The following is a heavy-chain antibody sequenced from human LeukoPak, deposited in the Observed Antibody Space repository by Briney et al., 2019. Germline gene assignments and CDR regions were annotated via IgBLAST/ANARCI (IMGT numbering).Heavy chain of an antibody. CDR2: IKEDGSET. J-gene: IGHJ3*02. D-gene: IGHD1-26*01. CDR3: ARDHSSGSFLDAFDI. CDR1: GFTFSNYW. V-gene: IGHV3-7*01. Sequence: GGSLRLSCAASGFTFSNYWMSWVRQAPGKGLEWVANIKEDGSETYYVDSVKGRFTISRDNSKNTLYLQMNSLRAEDTAVYYCARDHSSGSFLDAFDIWGQGTLVTVSS.